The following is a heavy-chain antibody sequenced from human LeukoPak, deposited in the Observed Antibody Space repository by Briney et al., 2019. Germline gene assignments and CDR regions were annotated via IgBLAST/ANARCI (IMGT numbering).Heavy chain of an antibody. D-gene: IGHD5-18*01. J-gene: IGHJ4*02. CDR2: INAGNGNT. CDR3: ARARGGSYGYSYYFDY. Sequence: ASVKVSCKASGYTFTSYAMHWVRQAPGQRLEWMGWINAGNGNTKYSQKFQGRVTIIRDTSASTAYMELSSLRSEDTAVYYCARARGGSYGYSYYFDYWGQGTLVTVSS. CDR1: GYTFTSYA. V-gene: IGHV1-3*01.